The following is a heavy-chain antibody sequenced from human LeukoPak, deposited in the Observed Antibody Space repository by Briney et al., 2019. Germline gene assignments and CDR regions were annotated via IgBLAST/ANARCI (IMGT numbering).Heavy chain of an antibody. V-gene: IGHV1-24*01. J-gene: IGHJ6*03. CDR3: ARGSVPAASYYYYYYMDV. D-gene: IGHD2-2*01. CDR1: GYTLTELS. Sequence: ASVKVSCKVSGYTLTELSMHWVRQAPGKGLEWMGGFDPEDGETIYAQKFQGRVTMTRDTSISTAYMELSRLRSDDTAVYYCARGSVPAASYYYYYYMDVWGKGTTVTISS. CDR2: FDPEDGET.